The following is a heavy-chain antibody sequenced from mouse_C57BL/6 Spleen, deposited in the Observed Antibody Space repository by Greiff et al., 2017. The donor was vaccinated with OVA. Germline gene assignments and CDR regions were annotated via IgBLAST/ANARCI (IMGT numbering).Heavy chain of an antibody. CDR1: GFTFSDYG. Sequence: EVHLVESGGGLVKPGGSLKLSCAASGFTFSDYGMHWVRQAPEKGLEWVAYISSGSSTIYYADTVKGRFTISRDNAKNTLFLQMTSLRSEDTAMYYCANYYGSLYYAMDYWGQGTSVTVSS. D-gene: IGHD1-1*01. V-gene: IGHV5-17*01. J-gene: IGHJ4*01. CDR3: ANYYGSLYYAMDY. CDR2: ISSGSSTI.